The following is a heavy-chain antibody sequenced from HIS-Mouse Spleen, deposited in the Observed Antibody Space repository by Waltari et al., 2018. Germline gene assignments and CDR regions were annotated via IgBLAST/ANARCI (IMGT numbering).Heavy chain of an antibody. Sequence: QVQLQESGPGLVKPSQTLSLTCTVPGGSLSSGGYYWSWIRQHTGTGREWIGYIYYSGSTYYNPSLKSRVTISVDTSKNQFSLKLSSVTAADTAVYYCARSPYYDFWSGYSDNWFDPWGQGTLVTVSS. J-gene: IGHJ5*02. CDR1: GGSLSSGGYY. V-gene: IGHV4-31*03. D-gene: IGHD3-3*01. CDR3: ARSPYYDFWSGYSDNWFDP. CDR2: IYYSGST.